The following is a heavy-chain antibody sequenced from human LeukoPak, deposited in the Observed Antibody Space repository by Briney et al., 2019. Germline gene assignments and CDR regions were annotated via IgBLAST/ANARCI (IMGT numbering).Heavy chain of an antibody. Sequence: SETLSLTRTVSGGSISGYYWSWIRQPPGRELEWIATIYYTGSTYYNPSLKSRVSISVDTSKNQFSLKLSSVTAADTAVYYCARRSGSWYFDLWGRGTLVTVSS. CDR3: ARRSGSWYFDL. D-gene: IGHD3-10*01. CDR2: IYYTGST. CDR1: GGSISGYY. J-gene: IGHJ2*01. V-gene: IGHV4-59*04.